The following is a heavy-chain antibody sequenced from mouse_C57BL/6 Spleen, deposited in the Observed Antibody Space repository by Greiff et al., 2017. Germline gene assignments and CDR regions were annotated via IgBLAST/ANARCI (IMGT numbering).Heavy chain of an antibody. J-gene: IGHJ2*01. V-gene: IGHV1-59*01. CDR2: IDPSDSYT. CDR3: ARQDYGSSYRDY. CDR1: GYTFTSYW. D-gene: IGHD1-1*01. Sequence: QVQLQQPGAELVRPGTSVKLSCKASGYTFTSYWMHWVKQRPGQGLEWIGVIDPSDSYTNYNQKFKGKATLTVDTSSSTAYMQLSSLTSEDSAVYYCARQDYGSSYRDYWGQGTTRTVSS.